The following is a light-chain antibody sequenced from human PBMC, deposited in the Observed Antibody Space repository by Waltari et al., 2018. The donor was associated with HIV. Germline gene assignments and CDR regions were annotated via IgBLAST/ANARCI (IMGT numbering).Light chain of an antibody. CDR3: QQYHSTPRT. CDR1: PSVLYSPNNKNY. J-gene: IGKJ1*01. CDR2: WAS. V-gene: IGKV4-1*01. Sequence: DFVMTQSPDSLAVSLGERATINCKSSPSVLYSPNNKNYVAWYQQKPGQPPKLLIYWASTRESGVPDRFSGSGSETDFTLTISNLQAEDVAVYYCQQYHSTPRTFGQGTKVEIK.